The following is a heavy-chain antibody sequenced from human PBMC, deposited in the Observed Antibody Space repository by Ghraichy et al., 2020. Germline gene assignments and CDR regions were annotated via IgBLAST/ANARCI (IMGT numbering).Heavy chain of an antibody. Sequence: APVKVACKASGYTFTSYGISWVRQAPGQGLEWMGWISAYNGNTNYAQKLQGRVTMTTDTSTSTAYMELRSLRSDDTAVYYCARLGYDYVWGSYRGFDYWGQGTLVTVSS. CDR1: GYTFTSYG. CDR3: ARLGYDYVWGSYRGFDY. D-gene: IGHD3-16*02. V-gene: IGHV1-18*01. CDR2: ISAYNGNT. J-gene: IGHJ4*02.